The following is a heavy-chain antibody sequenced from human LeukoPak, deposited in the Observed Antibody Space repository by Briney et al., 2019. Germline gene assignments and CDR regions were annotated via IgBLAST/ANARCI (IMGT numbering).Heavy chain of an antibody. V-gene: IGHV4-4*07. CDR3: ARYSSSWYNWFDP. D-gene: IGHD6-13*01. J-gene: IGHJ5*02. Sequence: PSETLSLTCTGSGCSISSYYWSWIRQPAGEGLEWIGRVYSSGSPNYNPSLKSRVTMSVETYKNQFSLNLSSVTAADAAVYYCARYSSSWYNWFDPWGQGTLVTVSS. CDR1: GCSISSYY. CDR2: VYSSGSP.